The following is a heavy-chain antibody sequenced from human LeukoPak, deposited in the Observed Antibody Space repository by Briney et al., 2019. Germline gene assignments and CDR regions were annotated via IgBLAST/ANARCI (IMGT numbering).Heavy chain of an antibody. CDR3: ARRDYYDSSGLGY. Sequence: PSETLSLTCAVYGGSFSGYYWSWIRQPPGKGLEWTGEINHSGSTNYNPSLKSRVTISVDTSKNQFSLKLSSVTAADTAVYYCARRDYYDSSGLGYWGQGTLVTVSS. D-gene: IGHD3-22*01. CDR1: GGSFSGYY. CDR2: INHSGST. J-gene: IGHJ4*02. V-gene: IGHV4-34*01.